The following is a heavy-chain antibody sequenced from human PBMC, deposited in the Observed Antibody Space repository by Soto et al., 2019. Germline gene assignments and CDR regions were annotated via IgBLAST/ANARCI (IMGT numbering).Heavy chain of an antibody. D-gene: IGHD2-2*01. V-gene: IGHV2-26*01. CDR2: IFSTDEK. J-gene: IGHJ6*03. Sequence: QVTLKESGPVLVKPTETLTLTCTVSGFSLSNARMGVSWIRQPPGKALEWLAHIFSTDEKSYSTSLKSRLTISKHTSKSQLVLTLTNMDPVDTASYYCARFVVTPAAMTTYYYMDVWGKGTAVTASS. CDR1: GFSLSNARMG. CDR3: ARFVVTPAAMTTYYYMDV.